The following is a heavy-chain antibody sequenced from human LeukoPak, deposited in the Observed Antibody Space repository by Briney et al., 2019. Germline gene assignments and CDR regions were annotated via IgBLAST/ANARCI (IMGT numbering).Heavy chain of an antibody. D-gene: IGHD3-3*01. CDR2: ISSSSSYI. Sequence: GGSLRLSCAASGFTFSSYEMNWVRQAPGKGLEWVSSISSSSSYIYYADSVKGRFTISRDNAKNSLYLQMNSLRAEDTAVYYCAREFFDYYMDVWGKGTTVTVSS. J-gene: IGHJ6*03. V-gene: IGHV3-21*01. CDR1: GFTFSSYE. CDR3: AREFFDYYMDV.